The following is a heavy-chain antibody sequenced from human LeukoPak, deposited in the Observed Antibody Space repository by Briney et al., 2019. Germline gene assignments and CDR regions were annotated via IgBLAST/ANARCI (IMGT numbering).Heavy chain of an antibody. CDR2: IWYDGSNK. V-gene: IGHV3-33*01. Sequence: PGGSLRLSCAASGFTFSSYGMHWVRQAPGKGLEWVAVIWYDGSNKYYADSVKGRFTISRDNSKNTLYLQMNSLRVEDTALYYCASRSGGDYPYFDYWGQGTLVTVSS. D-gene: IGHD4-17*01. CDR3: ASRSGGDYPYFDY. J-gene: IGHJ4*02. CDR1: GFTFSSYG.